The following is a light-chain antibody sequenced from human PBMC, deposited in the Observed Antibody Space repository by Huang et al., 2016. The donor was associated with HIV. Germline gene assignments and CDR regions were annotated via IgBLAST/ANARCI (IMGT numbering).Light chain of an antibody. Sequence: ILLTQSPGTLSLSPGERATLSCSASQRVINYLAWDQQKPGQAPRLLFYGASSRATGIPDRVSGSGSGTDFTLTISRLEPEDFAVYYCQQYDSSPSFGRGTKLEIK. CDR3: QQYDSSPS. CDR1: QRVINY. V-gene: IGKV3-20*01. CDR2: GAS. J-gene: IGKJ2*03.